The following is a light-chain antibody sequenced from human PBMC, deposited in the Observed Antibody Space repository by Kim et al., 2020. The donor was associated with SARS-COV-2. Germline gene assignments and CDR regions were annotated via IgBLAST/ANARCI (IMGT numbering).Light chain of an antibody. CDR1: NIGSKS. V-gene: IGLV3-21*04. J-gene: IGLJ3*02. CDR2: FDS. CDR3: QVWHSGSDQGGV. Sequence: SYELTQQPSVSVAPGETARITCGGDNIGSKSVHWYQQRPGQAPVLVIYFDSDRPSGIPERFSGSNSGNTATLPISRVEAGDEADYYCQVWHSGSDQGGV.